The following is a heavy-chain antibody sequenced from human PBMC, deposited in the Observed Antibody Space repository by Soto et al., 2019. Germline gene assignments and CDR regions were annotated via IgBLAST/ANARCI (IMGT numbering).Heavy chain of an antibody. D-gene: IGHD6-19*01. V-gene: IGHV1-69*06. Sequence: QVLLVQSGAEVKKPGSSVKVSCKASGGTFSSYTINWVRQAPGQGLEWLGGIIPIFYTTNYAQKFQGRVTITADKSTSTAYTELRSLRAEDTAVYYCSSRNSGDDYWGQGTLVTVSS. CDR2: IIPIFYTT. CDR1: GGTFSSYT. CDR3: SSRNSGDDY. J-gene: IGHJ4*02.